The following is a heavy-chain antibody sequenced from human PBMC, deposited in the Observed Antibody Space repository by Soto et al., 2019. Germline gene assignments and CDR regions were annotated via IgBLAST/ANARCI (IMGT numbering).Heavy chain of an antibody. CDR3: AHSKGAGGGVRFDP. V-gene: IGHV2-5*02. Sequence: QITLKESGPTLVKPTQTLTLTCTFSGFSLSTSGVGVGWIRQPPGKALEWLALIYWDDDKRYSPSLKSRLTITKDTSKNQDVLTMTNMDPVDTATYYCAHSKGAGGGVRFDPWGQGTLVTVSS. CDR2: IYWDDDK. CDR1: GFSLSTSGVG. D-gene: IGHD3-16*01. J-gene: IGHJ5*02.